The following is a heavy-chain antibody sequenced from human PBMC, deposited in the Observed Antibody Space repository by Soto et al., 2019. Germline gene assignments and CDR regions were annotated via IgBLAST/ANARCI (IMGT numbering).Heavy chain of an antibody. CDR3: ARASSSSSAADY. CDR2: IYNTESA. CDR1: CESISSGGYY. J-gene: IGHJ4*02. V-gene: IGHV4-31*01. D-gene: IGHD6-6*01. Sequence: SETLSLTCSVSCESISSGGYYWSWIRHLPGKGLEWIGYIYNTESAYYKPTLKSHVYISMETSENNFAMRLTSVTAADSAVYSCARASSSSSAADYWGQGLQVTVS.